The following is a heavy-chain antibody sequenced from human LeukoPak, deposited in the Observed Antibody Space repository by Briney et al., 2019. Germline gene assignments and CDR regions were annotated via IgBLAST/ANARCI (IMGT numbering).Heavy chain of an antibody. CDR3: AKGVVPAARGQYYFDY. D-gene: IGHD2-2*01. V-gene: IGHV3-23*01. Sequence: GGSLRLSCAASGFTFSSYAMSWVRQAPGKGLEWVSAISGSGGSTYYADSAKGRFTISRDNSKNTLYLQMNSLRAEDTAVYYCAKGVVPAARGQYYFDYWGQGTLVTVSS. CDR1: GFTFSSYA. CDR2: ISGSGGST. J-gene: IGHJ4*02.